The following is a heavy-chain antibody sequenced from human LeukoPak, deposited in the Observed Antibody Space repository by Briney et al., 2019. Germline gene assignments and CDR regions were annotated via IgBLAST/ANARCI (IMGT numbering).Heavy chain of an antibody. Sequence: PGRSLRLSCAASGFTFSSYGMPWVRQAPGKGLEWVAVISYDGSNKYYADSVKGRFTISRDNSKNTLYLQMNSLRAEDTAVYYCARIPGGSSLYYYYYYGMDVWGQGTTVTVSS. CDR1: GFTFSSYG. CDR2: ISYDGSNK. V-gene: IGHV3-30*03. CDR3: ARIPGGSSLYYYYYYGMDV. D-gene: IGHD6-6*01. J-gene: IGHJ6*02.